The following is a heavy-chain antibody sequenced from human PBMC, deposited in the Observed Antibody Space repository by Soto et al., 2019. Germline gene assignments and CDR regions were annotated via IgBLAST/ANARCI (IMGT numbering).Heavy chain of an antibody. D-gene: IGHD3-22*01. Sequence: GSRRLSCAASWFTVSSNYMSWVRQAPGKGLEWVSVIYSGGSTYYADSVKGRFTISRDNSKNTLYLQMNSLRAEDTAVYYCARETGNYDSSGLDYWGQGTLVAVSS. V-gene: IGHV3-53*01. CDR3: ARETGNYDSSGLDY. CDR2: IYSGGST. CDR1: WFTVSSNY. J-gene: IGHJ4*02.